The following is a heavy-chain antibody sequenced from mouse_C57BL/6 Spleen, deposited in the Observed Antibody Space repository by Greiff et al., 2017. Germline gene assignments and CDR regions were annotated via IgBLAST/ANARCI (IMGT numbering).Heavy chain of an antibody. J-gene: IGHJ2*01. V-gene: IGHV1-69*01. CDR1: GYTFTSYW. CDR3: ARSGY. D-gene: IGHD1-3*01. Sequence: QVQLQQPGAELVMPGASVKLSCKASGYTFTSYWMHWVKQRPGQGLEWIGEIDPSDSYTNYNQKFKGKSTLTVDKSSSTASMQLSSLTSEDSAVYYCARSGYWGQGTTLTVSS. CDR2: IDPSDSYT.